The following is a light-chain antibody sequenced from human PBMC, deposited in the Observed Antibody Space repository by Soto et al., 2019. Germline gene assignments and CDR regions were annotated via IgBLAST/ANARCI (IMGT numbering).Light chain of an antibody. V-gene: IGLV2-23*01. Sequence: QSALTQPSSWSGSPGQSITISCTGTISDVGSYNLVSWYQQHPGKAPKLMIYEGSKRPSGVSNRFSGSKSGNTASLTISGLQAEDEADYYCCSYAGSVYVFGTGTKVTVL. CDR1: ISDVGSYNL. CDR2: EGS. J-gene: IGLJ1*01. CDR3: CSYAGSVYV.